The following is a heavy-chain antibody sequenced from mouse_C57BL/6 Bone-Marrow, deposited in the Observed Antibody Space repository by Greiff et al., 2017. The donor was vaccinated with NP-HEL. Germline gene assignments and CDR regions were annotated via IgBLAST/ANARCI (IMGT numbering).Heavy chain of an antibody. CDR1: GFSLTSYG. D-gene: IGHD3-2*02. V-gene: IGHV2-9*01. CDR3: AKHGGAAQANWYFDV. CDR2: IWGGGST. Sequence: VKLMESGPGLVAPSQCLSITCTVSGFSLTSYGVDWVRQPPGKGLEWLGVIWGGGSTNYNSALMSRLSISKDNSKSQVFLKMNSLQTDDTAMYYCAKHGGAAQANWYFDVWGTGTTVTVSS. J-gene: IGHJ1*03.